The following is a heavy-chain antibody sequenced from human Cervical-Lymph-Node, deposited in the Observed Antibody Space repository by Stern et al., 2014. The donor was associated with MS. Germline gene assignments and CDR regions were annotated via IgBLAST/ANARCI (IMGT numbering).Heavy chain of an antibody. CDR1: LASFSTNA. CDR3: AREHHGGNFAS. J-gene: IGHJ5*02. D-gene: IGHD4-23*01. CDR2: IDPIFGRA. Sequence: VELVHTGAEVRKPGSSGKGSCKSYLASFSTNAISWLLKAPGQGAERMGAIDPIFGRANYVQKVRGRLTITADESASPAYMELRSLRSEDTAVYYCAREHHGGNFASWGQGTLVTVSS. V-gene: IGHV1-69*01.